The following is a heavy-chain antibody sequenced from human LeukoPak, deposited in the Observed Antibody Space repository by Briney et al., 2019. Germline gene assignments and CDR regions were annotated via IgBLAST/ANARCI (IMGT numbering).Heavy chain of an antibody. CDR3: ARRGDGGRSFDY. J-gene: IGHJ4*01. Sequence: SETLSLTCTVSGGSISSSSYYWGWIRQPPGKGLDWIGSISYSGSTYYNPSLKSRVTISVDTSNNQFSLKLSSVTAADTAVYYCARRGDGGRSFDYWGHGTVVTVSS. D-gene: IGHD4-23*01. V-gene: IGHV4-39*01. CDR2: ISYSGST. CDR1: GGSISSSSYY.